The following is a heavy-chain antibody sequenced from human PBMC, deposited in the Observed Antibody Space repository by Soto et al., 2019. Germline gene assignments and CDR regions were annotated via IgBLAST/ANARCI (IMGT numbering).Heavy chain of an antibody. J-gene: IGHJ4*01. CDR2: ISSSSSTI. D-gene: IGHD2-15*01. Sequence: EVQLVESGGGLVQPGGSLRLSCAASGFTFSSYSMNWVRQAPGKGLEGVSYISSSSSTIYYADSVKGRFTISRDNAKNSLYLQMNSLRAEDVAVYYCARGSHVVAGTDYLDYWGQGTLVTVSS. CDR1: GFTFSSYS. V-gene: IGHV3-48*01. CDR3: ARGSHVVAGTDYLDY.